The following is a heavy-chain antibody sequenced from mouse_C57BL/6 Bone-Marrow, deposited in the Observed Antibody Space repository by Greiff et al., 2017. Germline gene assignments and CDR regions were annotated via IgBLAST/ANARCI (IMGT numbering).Heavy chain of an antibody. V-gene: IGHV14-4*01. Sequence: EVQLQQSGAELVRPGASVKLSCTASGFNIKDDYMHWVKQRPEQGLEWIGWIDPENGDTAYASKFQGKATITADTSSNTAYLQLSSLTSEDTAVYYCTTDTTALFDYWGQGTTLTVSS. CDR3: TTDTTALFDY. CDR1: GFNIKDDY. J-gene: IGHJ2*01. D-gene: IGHD1-2*01. CDR2: IDPENGDT.